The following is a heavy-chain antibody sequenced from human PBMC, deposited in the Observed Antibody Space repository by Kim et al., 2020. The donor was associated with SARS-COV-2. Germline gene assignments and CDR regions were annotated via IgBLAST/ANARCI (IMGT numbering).Heavy chain of an antibody. V-gene: IGHV1-2*02. CDR3: ARDKEGGVLRFLEWLSSFEY. J-gene: IGHJ4*02. CDR2: INPNSGAT. D-gene: IGHD3-3*01. Sequence: ASVKVSCKASGYTFTDYYMPWVRQDPGQGLEWMGWINPNSGATKHAQKFQGRVTMTRDTSINTAYMELSSLRSDDTAVYYCARDKEGGVLRFLEWLSSFEYWGQGTLVTVSS. CDR1: GYTFTDYY.